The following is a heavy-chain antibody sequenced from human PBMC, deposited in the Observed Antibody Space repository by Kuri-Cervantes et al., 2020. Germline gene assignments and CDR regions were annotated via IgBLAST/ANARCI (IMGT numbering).Heavy chain of an antibody. D-gene: IGHD3-9*01. J-gene: IGHJ5*02. CDR2: IIPIFGTA. CDR1: GYTFTSYA. V-gene: IGHV1-69*06. Sequence: SVKVSCKASGYTFTSYAMNWVRHAPGQGLEWMGGIIPIFGTANYVQKFQGRVTITADKSTSTAYMELSSLRSEDTAVYYCARWPISESAPSFDPWGQGTLVTVSS. CDR3: ARWPISESAPSFDP.